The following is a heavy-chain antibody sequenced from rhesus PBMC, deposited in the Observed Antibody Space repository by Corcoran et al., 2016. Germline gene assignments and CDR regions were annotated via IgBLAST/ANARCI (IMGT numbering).Heavy chain of an antibody. J-gene: IGHJ4*01. V-gene: IGHV4-147*01. CDR1: GYSISSNY. CDR3: ARVHTRDYFDY. D-gene: IGHD2-39*01. CDR2: IYGSSGGT. Sequence: QVQLQESGPGLVKPSETLSLTCAVSGYSISSNYWSWIRQPPGKGLEVIGYIYGSSGGTYYNPSHTSIVTISTDTSKNPFSLKLSAVTAADTAVYYCARVHTRDYFDYWGQGVLVTVSS.